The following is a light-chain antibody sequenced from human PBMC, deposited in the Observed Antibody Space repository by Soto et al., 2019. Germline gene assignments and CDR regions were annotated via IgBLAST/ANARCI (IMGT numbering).Light chain of an antibody. CDR2: AVT. Sequence: QSALTQPASVSGSPGQSITISCTGTSSDVGGYNYVSWYQQHPGKAPKLMIYAVTDRPSGVSSRLSGSKSGNTASLTISGLQAEDEADYYCSSYTSSSTLFGTGTKV. CDR1: SSDVGGYNY. CDR3: SSYTSSSTL. J-gene: IGLJ1*01. V-gene: IGLV2-14*01.